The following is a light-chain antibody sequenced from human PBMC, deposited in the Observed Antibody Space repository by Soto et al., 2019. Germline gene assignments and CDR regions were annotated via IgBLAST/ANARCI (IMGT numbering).Light chain of an antibody. V-gene: IGKV1-17*01. Sequence: DIQMTQSPSSLSASVGDRVTITCRASQGIRNALVWYQQKPGKAPKRLIYAASSLQSGVPSRFSGTGSGTEFTLTINSLQPEDFATYYCLQHNSLLLTFGQGTKLEIK. CDR1: QGIRNA. J-gene: IGKJ2*01. CDR3: LQHNSLLLT. CDR2: AAS.